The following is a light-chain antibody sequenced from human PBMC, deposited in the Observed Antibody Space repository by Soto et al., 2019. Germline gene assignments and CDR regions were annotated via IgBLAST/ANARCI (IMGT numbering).Light chain of an antibody. Sequence: DIQMTQSPSTLSASVGDRVTITCRASQSISNWLAWYQQKPGKAPKLLIYDASSLESGVPSRFSGSGSGTELTLTISNLQPDDFATYYCQQYESYPLTFGGGNKVEIK. CDR2: DAS. CDR1: QSISNW. J-gene: IGKJ4*01. CDR3: QQYESYPLT. V-gene: IGKV1-5*01.